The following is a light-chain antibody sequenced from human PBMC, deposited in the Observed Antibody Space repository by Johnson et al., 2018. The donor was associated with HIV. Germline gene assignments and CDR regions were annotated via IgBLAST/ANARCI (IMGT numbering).Light chain of an antibody. V-gene: IGLV1-51*02. Sequence: HSVLTQPPSVSAAPGQKVTISCSGSSSNIGNNYVSWYQQLPGTATKLLIYENNKRPSGIPDRFSGSKSGTSATLGITGLQTGAEADYYCGTWDSSLSAVVCGTGTKVTVL. J-gene: IGLJ1*01. CDR3: GTWDSSLSAVV. CDR2: ENN. CDR1: SSNIGNNY.